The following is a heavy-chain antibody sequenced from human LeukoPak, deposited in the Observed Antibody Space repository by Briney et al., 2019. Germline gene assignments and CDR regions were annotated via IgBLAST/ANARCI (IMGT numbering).Heavy chain of an antibody. CDR3: AKDARRTSGWYFFDY. J-gene: IGHJ4*02. V-gene: IGHV3-23*01. D-gene: IGHD6-19*01. Sequence: GGSLRLSCAASGFAFSSQDMGWVRQAPGKGLEWVSAINDSGGRTYYADSVRGRFTISRDNSKNMLFLQMNSLRAEDTAVYYCAKDARRTSGWYFFDYWGQGTLVTVSS. CDR2: INDSGGRT. CDR1: GFAFSSQD.